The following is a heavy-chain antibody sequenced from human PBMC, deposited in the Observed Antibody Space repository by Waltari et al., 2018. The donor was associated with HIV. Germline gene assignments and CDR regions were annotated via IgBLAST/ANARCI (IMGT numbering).Heavy chain of an antibody. CDR1: GGSISSSSYY. V-gene: IGHV4-39*01. Sequence: QLQLQESGPGLVKPSETLSLTCTVSGGSISSSSYYWGWIRQPPGKGLEWIGSIYYSGSTDYNPALKSRVTISVDTSKNQFSLKLSSVTAADTAVYYCASCSSGYYYHYYYGMDVWGQGTTVTVSS. CDR2: IYYSGST. CDR3: ASCSSGYYYHYYYGMDV. J-gene: IGHJ6*02. D-gene: IGHD3-22*01.